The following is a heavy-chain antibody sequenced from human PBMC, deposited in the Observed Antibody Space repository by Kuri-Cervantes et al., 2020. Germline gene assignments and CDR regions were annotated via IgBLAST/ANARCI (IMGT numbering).Heavy chain of an antibody. CDR2: ISYDGSNK. CDR3: VMVRGVILTNYYGMDV. J-gene: IGHJ6*02. V-gene: IGHV3-30*03. Sequence: GGSLRLSCAASGFTFSSYGMHWVRQAPGKGLEWVAVISYDGSNKYYADSVKGRFTISRDNSKNTLYLQMSSLRAEDTAVYYCVMVRGVILTNYYGMDVWGQGTTVTVSS. CDR1: GFTFSSYG. D-gene: IGHD3-10*01.